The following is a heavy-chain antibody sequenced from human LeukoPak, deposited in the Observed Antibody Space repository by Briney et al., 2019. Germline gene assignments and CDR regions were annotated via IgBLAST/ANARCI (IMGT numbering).Heavy chain of an antibody. CDR3: ARDLSRGGVYYYYMDV. D-gene: IGHD2-8*02. J-gene: IGHJ6*03. CDR1: GGSISSYY. Sequence: PSETLSLTGTGSGGSISSYYWSWIRQPAGKGLEWIGRIYTSGSNNYNPSLKSRVTMSVDTSKNQFSLKLSSVTAADTAVYYCARDLSRGGVYYYYMDVWGKGTTVTVSS. V-gene: IGHV4-4*07. CDR2: IYTSGSN.